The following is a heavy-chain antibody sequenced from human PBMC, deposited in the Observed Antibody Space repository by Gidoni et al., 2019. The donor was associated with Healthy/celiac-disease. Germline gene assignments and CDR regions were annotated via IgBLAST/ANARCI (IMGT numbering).Heavy chain of an antibody. J-gene: IGHJ3*02. V-gene: IGHV3-21*01. CDR2: ISSSSSYI. D-gene: IGHD3-3*01. Sequence: EVQLVESGGGLVKPGGSLRLSCAASGFTFSSYSMNWVRQAPGKGLEWVSSISSSSSYIYYADSVKGRFTISRDNAKNSLYLQMNSLRAEDTAVYYCARDSPYYDFWSGYYSSPFGAFDIWGQGTMVTVSS. CDR1: GFTFSSYS. CDR3: ARDSPYYDFWSGYYSSPFGAFDI.